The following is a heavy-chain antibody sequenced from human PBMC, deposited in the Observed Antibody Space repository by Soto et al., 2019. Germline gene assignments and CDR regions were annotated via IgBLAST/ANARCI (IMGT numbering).Heavy chain of an antibody. CDR3: ARGQRGYSYARFDY. CDR1: GFTVSSNY. CDR2: IHSGGST. D-gene: IGHD5-18*01. V-gene: IGHV3-66*01. Sequence: EVQLVESGGGLVQPGGSLRLSCAASGFTVSSNYMSWVRQAPGKGLEWISIIHSGGSTYYADSVKGRFTISRDNSKNTMSLQMNSLRAEDTAVYYCARGQRGYSYARFDYWGQGTLVTVSS. J-gene: IGHJ4*02.